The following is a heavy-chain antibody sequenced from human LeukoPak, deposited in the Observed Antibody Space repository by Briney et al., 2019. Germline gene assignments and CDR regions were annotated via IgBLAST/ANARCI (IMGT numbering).Heavy chain of an antibody. CDR3: ARRGYSGNEAYFAY. J-gene: IGHJ4*02. V-gene: IGHV4-4*02. D-gene: IGHD5-12*01. Sequence: SETLSLTCTVSGDSMSSGARWSWVRQSPGKGLEWIGEIYHSGSTNYNPSLRGRVTLSVDNSNNHFSLDLSSVTAADTAFYYCARRGYSGNEAYFAYWGQGTQVTVSS. CDR2: IYHSGST. CDR1: GDSMSSGAR.